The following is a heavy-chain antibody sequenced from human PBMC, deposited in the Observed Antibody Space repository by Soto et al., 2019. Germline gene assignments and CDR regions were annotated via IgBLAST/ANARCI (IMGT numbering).Heavy chain of an antibody. D-gene: IGHD6-13*01. V-gene: IGHV3-21*01. J-gene: IGHJ5*02. CDR3: TRDASRDSSARGWFDP. Sequence: LRLSCAASGFTFRSFTMNWVRQAPGKGLEWDSTISSNGAYIYSTDALRGRFTISRDNAKKSLHLQMNSLRAEDTAVYYCTRDASRDSSARGWFDPWGPGTLVTVSS. CDR1: GFTFRSFT. CDR2: ISSNGAYI.